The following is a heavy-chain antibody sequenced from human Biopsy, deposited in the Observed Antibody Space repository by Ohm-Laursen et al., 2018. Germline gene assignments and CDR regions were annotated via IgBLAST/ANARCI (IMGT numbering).Heavy chain of an antibody. D-gene: IGHD2/OR15-2a*01. V-gene: IGHV3-30*18. CDR2: ISYDGSKT. CDR1: GFTFSNSG. CDR3: AKDKGTFNFYYYGMDV. Sequence: RSLRLSCSASGFTFSNSGMHWVRQAPGKGLEWVAAISYDGSKTDYGGSVKGRLNISRDNSKNTLDLQMSSLRVEDTAVYFCAKDKGTFNFYYYGMDVWGQGTTVTVSS. J-gene: IGHJ6*02.